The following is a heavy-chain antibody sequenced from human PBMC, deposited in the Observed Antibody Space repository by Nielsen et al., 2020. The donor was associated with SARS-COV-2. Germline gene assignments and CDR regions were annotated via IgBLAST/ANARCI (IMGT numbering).Heavy chain of an antibody. CDR2: ISGSGGST. CDR3: AREGLGDFWSGYYQEDYYYGMDV. V-gene: IGHV3-23*01. D-gene: IGHD3-3*01. J-gene: IGHJ6*02. Sequence: WIRQPPGKGLEWVSAISGSGGSTYYADSVKGRFTISRDNSKNTLYLQMNSLRAEDTAVYYCAREGLGDFWSGYYQEDYYYGMDVWGQGTTVTVSS.